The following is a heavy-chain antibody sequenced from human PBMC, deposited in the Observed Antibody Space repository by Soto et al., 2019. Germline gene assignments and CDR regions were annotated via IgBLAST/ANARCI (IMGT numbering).Heavy chain of an antibody. J-gene: IGHJ4*02. V-gene: IGHV3-30*03. CDR1: GFTFSTYG. CDR3: ARLSAAAPTFDF. Sequence: QVQLVESGGGVVQPGRSLRLSCAASGFTFSTYGIHWVRQAPGKGLEWVAVISYDGSNKFYADSVKGRITISRDNSKNTVFVQINSLRTEDTALYYCARLSAAAPTFDFWGQGTLVTVSS. D-gene: IGHD6-25*01. CDR2: ISYDGSNK.